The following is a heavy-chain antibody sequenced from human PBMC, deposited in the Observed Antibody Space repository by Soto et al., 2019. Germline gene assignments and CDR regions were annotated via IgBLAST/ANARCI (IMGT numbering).Heavy chain of an antibody. CDR1: GFTFSSYA. Sequence: EVQLLESGGGLVQPGGSLRLSCAASGFTFSSYAMSWVRQAPGKGLEWVSAISGSGGSTYYADSVKGRFTISRDNSKNPLYLQMNSLRAEDTAVYYCAKCRTHSSGWKYYFDYWGQGTLVTVSS. CDR3: AKCRTHSSGWKYYFDY. V-gene: IGHV3-23*01. CDR2: ISGSGGST. D-gene: IGHD6-19*01. J-gene: IGHJ4*02.